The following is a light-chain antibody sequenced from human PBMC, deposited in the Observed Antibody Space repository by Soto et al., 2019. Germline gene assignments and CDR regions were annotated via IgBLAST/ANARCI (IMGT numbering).Light chain of an antibody. CDR2: AAS. CDR1: QGISNY. CDR3: QKYTNVPA. J-gene: IGKJ4*01. Sequence: DIKMTQSPSSLSASVGDRVTITCRASQGISNYLAWYQQIPGKVPKLLISAASTLQSGVPSRFSGSGSGTDVTLTISSLQSEDVATYYCQKYTNVPAFGGGTKVEIK. V-gene: IGKV1-27*01.